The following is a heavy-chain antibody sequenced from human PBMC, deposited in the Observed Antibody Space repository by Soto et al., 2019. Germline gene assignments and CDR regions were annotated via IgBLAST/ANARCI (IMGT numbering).Heavy chain of an antibody. V-gene: IGHV3-30-3*01. CDR2: ISTDGNNK. CDR1: GFTFSSYA. J-gene: IGHJ6*02. Sequence: PGGSLRLSCAASGFTFSSYAMSWVRQAPGKGLEWVAVISTDGNNKYYADSVKGRFTISRDTSKNTLYVQMNSQRGEDTAVYYCGRSSRYYYGMDVWGQGTTVTVSS. D-gene: IGHD6-13*01. CDR3: GRSSRYYYGMDV.